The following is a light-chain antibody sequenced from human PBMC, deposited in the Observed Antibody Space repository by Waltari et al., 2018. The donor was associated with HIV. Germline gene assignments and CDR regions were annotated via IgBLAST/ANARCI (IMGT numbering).Light chain of an antibody. CDR2: GAW. V-gene: IGKV3-11*01. CDR1: QSVSSY. J-gene: IGKJ4*01. Sequence: EIALTQSPDTLSLSTGERATLSCRASQSVSSYLAWYQQKLGQAPRLLIYGAWKRATGIPARFSGSGSGTDFTLTISSLEPEDFAVYYCQQRSNWPLTFGGGTKVEIK. CDR3: QQRSNWPLT.